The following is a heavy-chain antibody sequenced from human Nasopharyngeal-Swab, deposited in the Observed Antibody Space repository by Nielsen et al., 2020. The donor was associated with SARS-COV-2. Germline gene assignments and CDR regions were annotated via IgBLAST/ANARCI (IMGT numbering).Heavy chain of an antibody. CDR3: ATWELPRGNFDY. D-gene: IGHD1-26*01. V-gene: IGHV3-30*03. Sequence: GGSLRLSCAASGFTFSSYGMHWVRQAPGKGLEWVAVISYDGSNKYYAGSMKGRFTISRDNSKNTLYLQVNSLRAEDTAVYYCATWELPRGNFDYWGQGTLVTVSS. CDR1: GFTFSSYG. J-gene: IGHJ4*02. CDR2: ISYDGSNK.